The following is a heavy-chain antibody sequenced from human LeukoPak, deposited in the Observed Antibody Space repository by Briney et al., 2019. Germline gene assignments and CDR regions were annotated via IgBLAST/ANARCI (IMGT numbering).Heavy chain of an antibody. Sequence: SETLSLTCTVSGGSISSSSYYWSWIRQPPGKGLEWIGYIYYSGSTNYNPSLKSRVTISVDTSKNQFSLKLSSVTAADTAVYYCARGGYSSGYYYHYYYYGMDVWGQGTTVTVSS. CDR1: GGSISSSSYY. CDR2: IYYSGST. D-gene: IGHD3-22*01. CDR3: ARGGYSSGYYYHYYYYGMDV. J-gene: IGHJ6*02. V-gene: IGHV4-61*01.